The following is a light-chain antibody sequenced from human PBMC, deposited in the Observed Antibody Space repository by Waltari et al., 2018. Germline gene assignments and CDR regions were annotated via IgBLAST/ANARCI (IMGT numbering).Light chain of an antibody. J-gene: IGKJ1*01. CDR2: WAS. CDR1: QTILYTSNNKSY. Sequence: DVVMTQSPDSLAVSLGERASINCKSSQTILYTSNNKSYLAWYQQKPGQSPKLLIYWASTQESGVPDRFSGSGSGTDFTLTISSLQAEDVAVYYCQQYYSTPQTFGQGTKVEIK. V-gene: IGKV4-1*01. CDR3: QQYYSTPQT.